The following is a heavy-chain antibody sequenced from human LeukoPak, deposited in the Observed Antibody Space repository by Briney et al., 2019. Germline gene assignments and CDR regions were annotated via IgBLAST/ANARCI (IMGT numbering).Heavy chain of an antibody. V-gene: IGHV4-34*01. Sequence: PSETLSLTCAVYGGSFRGYYWSWIRPPPRKGLEGIGEVNHSGSTNYNPSLKSRLTISVDTSKNQLSLKLTSVTAEDTAVYYCARANTIFEASITYFDYWSQGTLVTVSS. CDR2: VNHSGST. CDR3: ARANTIFEASITYFDY. D-gene: IGHD3-3*01. CDR1: GGSFRGYY. J-gene: IGHJ4*02.